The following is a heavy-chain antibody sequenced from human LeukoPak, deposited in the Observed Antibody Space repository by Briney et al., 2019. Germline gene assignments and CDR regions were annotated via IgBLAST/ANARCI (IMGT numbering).Heavy chain of an antibody. CDR1: GFTFSSYV. D-gene: IGHD4-11*01. J-gene: IGHJ4*02. CDR2: ISYDGSNE. Sequence: QPGRSLRLSCAASGFTFSSYVMHWVRQAPGKGLEWVAIISYDGSNEYYADSVKGRFTISRDNSKNTLYLQMNSLRAEDTALYYCARVASNYDFDYWGQGTLVSVSS. CDR3: ARVASNYDFDY. V-gene: IGHV3-30*04.